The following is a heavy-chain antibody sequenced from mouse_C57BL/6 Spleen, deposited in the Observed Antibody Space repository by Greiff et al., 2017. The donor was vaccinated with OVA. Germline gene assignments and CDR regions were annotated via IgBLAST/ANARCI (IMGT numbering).Heavy chain of an antibody. D-gene: IGHD6-1*01. CDR1: GFTFSDYG. CDR2: ISSGSSTI. Sequence: EVMLVESGGGLVKPGGSLKLSCAASGFTFSDYGMHWVRQAPEKGLEWVAYISSGSSTIYYADTVKGRFTISRDNAKNTLFLQMTSLRSEDTAMYYCARDQPSYYAMDYWGQGTSVTVSS. J-gene: IGHJ4*01. CDR3: ARDQPSYYAMDY. V-gene: IGHV5-17*01.